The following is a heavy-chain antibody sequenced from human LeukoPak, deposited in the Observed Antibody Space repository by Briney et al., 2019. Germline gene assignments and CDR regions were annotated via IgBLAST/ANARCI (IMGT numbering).Heavy chain of an antibody. V-gene: IGHV3-48*03. J-gene: IGHJ5*02. CDR2: ISSSGSTI. CDR1: GFTFSSYE. Sequence: GGSLRLSCAASGFTFSSYEMNWVRQAPGKGVEGVSYISSSGSTIYYADSVKGRFTISRDNAKNSLYLQMNSLRAEDTAVYYCARDRAQPAAPRVWFDLWGQGTLVTVSS. CDR3: ARDRAQPAAPRVWFDL. D-gene: IGHD2-2*01.